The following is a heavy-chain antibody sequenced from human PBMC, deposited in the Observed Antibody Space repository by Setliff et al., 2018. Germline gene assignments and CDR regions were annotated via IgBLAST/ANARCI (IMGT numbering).Heavy chain of an antibody. CDR1: GYTFTSYG. CDR3: AKDGPNWYVFDY. V-gene: IGHV1-18*01. J-gene: IGHJ4*02. CDR2: ISVYNGKT. Sequence: GASVKVSCKASGYTFTSYGFSWVRQAPGQGLEWMGWISVYNGKTKYAQKFQGRVTMTTDTSTRTAYMELSSLRSEDTAVYYCAKDGPNWYVFDYWGQGTLVTVSS. D-gene: IGHD1-1*01.